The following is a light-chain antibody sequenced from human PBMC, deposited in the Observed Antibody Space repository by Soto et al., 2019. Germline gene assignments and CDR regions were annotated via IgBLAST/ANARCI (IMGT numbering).Light chain of an antibody. CDR2: DVS. CDR1: SSDVGDYKY. CDR3: SSYASSTWV. J-gene: IGLJ3*02. V-gene: IGLV2-14*03. Sequence: QSVLTQPASVSGSPGQSITISCSGTSSDVGDYKYVSWYQQHPGKAPKLIIYDVSNRPSGVSNRFSGSKSGNTASLLISGLQAEDEAHYYCSSYASSTWVFGGGTKLTVL.